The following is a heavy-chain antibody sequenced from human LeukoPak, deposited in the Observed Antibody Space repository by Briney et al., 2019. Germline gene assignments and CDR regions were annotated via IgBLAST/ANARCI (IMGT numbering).Heavy chain of an antibody. CDR2: IYYSGST. CDR3: ARGRRGSGSYYRDYFDY. CDR1: GGSISSYY. Sequence: SETLSLTCTVSGGSISSYYWSWIRQPPGKGLEWIGYIYYSGSTNYNPSLKSRVTISVDTSKNQFSLKLSSVTAADTAVYYCARGRRGSGSYYRDYFDYWGQGTLVTVSS. D-gene: IGHD3-10*01. V-gene: IGHV4-59*12. J-gene: IGHJ4*02.